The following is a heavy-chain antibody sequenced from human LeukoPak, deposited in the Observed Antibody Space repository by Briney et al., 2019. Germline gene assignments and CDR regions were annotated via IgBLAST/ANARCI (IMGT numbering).Heavy chain of an antibody. J-gene: IGHJ6*02. Sequence: PGRSLRLSCAASGFTFSSYGMHWVRQAPGKGLEWVAVIWYDGSNKYYADSVKGRFTISRDNSKNTLYLQMNSLRAEDTAVYYCARDLGVRGLDYYGMDVWGQGTTVTVSS. D-gene: IGHD3-10*01. CDR3: ARDLGVRGLDYYGMDV. V-gene: IGHV3-33*01. CDR2: IWYDGSNK. CDR1: GFTFSSYG.